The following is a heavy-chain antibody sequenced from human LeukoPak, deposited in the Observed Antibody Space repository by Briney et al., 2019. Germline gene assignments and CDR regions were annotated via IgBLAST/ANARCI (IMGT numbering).Heavy chain of an antibody. V-gene: IGHV1-69*06. CDR3: AREGIAAAGTGNWFDP. CDR2: IIPIFGTA. J-gene: IGHJ5*02. Sequence: ASVKVSCKASGYTFTGYYMHWVRRAPGQGLEWMGGIIPIFGTANYAQKFQGRVTITADKSTSTVYMELSSLRSEDTAVYYCAREGIAAAGTGNWFDPWGQGTLVTVSS. D-gene: IGHD6-13*01. CDR1: GYTFTGYY.